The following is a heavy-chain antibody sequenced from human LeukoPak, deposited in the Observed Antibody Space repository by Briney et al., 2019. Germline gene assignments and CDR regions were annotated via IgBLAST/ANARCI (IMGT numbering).Heavy chain of an antibody. J-gene: IGHJ4*02. V-gene: IGHV3-30*04. CDR2: ISYDGSNK. CDR1: GFTFSSYA. CDR3: AKGELLWFGESDY. D-gene: IGHD3-10*01. Sequence: GRSLRLSCAASGFTFSSYAMHWVRQAPGKGLEWVAVISYDGSNKYYADSVKGRFTISRDNSKNTLYLQMNSLRAEDTAVYYCAKGELLWFGESDYWGQGTLVTVSS.